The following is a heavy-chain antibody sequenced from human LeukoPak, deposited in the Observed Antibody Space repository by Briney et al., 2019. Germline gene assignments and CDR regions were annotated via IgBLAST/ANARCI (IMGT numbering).Heavy chain of an antibody. J-gene: IGHJ6*02. Sequence: PGASLRLSCAASGFTFSSYAMSWVRQAPGEGLEWVSAISGSGGSTYYADSVKGRFTISRDNSKNTLYLQMNSLRAEDTAVYYCAKLDYDILTGYPIYYYYGMDAWGQGTTVTVSS. CDR2: ISGSGGST. CDR1: GFTFSSYA. V-gene: IGHV3-23*01. D-gene: IGHD3-9*01. CDR3: AKLDYDILTGYPIYYYYGMDA.